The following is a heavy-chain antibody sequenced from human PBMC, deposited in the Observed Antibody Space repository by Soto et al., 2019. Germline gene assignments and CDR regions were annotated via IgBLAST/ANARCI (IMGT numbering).Heavy chain of an antibody. CDR3: ERHRLVVITSNRFDP. V-gene: IGHV4-39*01. CDR2: IYYSGST. D-gene: IGHD3-22*01. CDR1: GGSISSSSYY. Sequence: SETLSLTCTVSGGSISSSSYYWGWIRQPPGKGLEWIGSIYYSGSTYYNPSLKSRVTISVDTSKNQFSLKLSSVTAADTAVYYCERHRLVVITSNRFDPWGQGALVTVYS. J-gene: IGHJ5*02.